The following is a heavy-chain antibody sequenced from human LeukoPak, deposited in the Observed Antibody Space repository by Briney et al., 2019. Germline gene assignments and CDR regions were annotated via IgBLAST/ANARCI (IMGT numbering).Heavy chain of an antibody. J-gene: IGHJ4*02. CDR3: ARAPLGPYFENSGTTFDY. CDR1: GYTFTSYD. CDR2: MNPNTGNT. Sequence: ASVKVSCKASGYTFTSYDIYWVRQAAGPGLEWMGWMNPNTGNTDFAQKFQGRVTMTRDTSTSTAFMELSSRTSEDTAVYYCARAPLGPYFENSGTTFDYWGQGALVTVSS. V-gene: IGHV1-8*02. D-gene: IGHD3-22*01.